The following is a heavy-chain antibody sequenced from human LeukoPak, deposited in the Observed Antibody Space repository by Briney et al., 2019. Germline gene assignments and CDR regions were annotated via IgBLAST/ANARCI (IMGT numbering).Heavy chain of an antibody. CDR3: ARAQNYYDSSGYYYY. J-gene: IGHJ4*02. CDR1: GGTFSSYA. V-gene: IGHV1-69*04. CDR2: IIPILGIA. D-gene: IGHD3-22*01. Sequence: SVKVSCKASGGTFSSYAISWVRQAPGQGLEWMGRIIPILGIANYAQKFQGRVTITADKSTSTAYVELSSLRSEDTAVYYCARAQNYYDSSGYYYYWGQGTLVTVSS.